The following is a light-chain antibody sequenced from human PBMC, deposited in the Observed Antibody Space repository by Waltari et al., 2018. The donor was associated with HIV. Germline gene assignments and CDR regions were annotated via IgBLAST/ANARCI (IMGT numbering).Light chain of an antibody. CDR3: HQYNNWPPWT. CDR1: QSVSTN. Sequence: EIVMTQSPAALSVSPGERATLSCRASQSVSTNLAWYQQKPGQAPRLLIYGTSTRATGISDRVSGSGSGTEFTLTISSLQSEDFAGYYCHQYNNWPPWTFGQGTKVEIK. CDR2: GTS. J-gene: IGKJ1*01. V-gene: IGKV3-15*01.